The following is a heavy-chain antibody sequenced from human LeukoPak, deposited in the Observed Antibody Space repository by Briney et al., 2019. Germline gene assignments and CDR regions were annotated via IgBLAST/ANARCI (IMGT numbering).Heavy chain of an antibody. D-gene: IGHD2-2*01. Sequence: SETLSLTCTVSGGSISSGGYYWSWIRQHPGKGLEWIGYIYYGGSTYYNPSLKSRVTISVDTSKNQFSLKLSSVTAADTAVYYCARGSEYVNAFDIWGQGTMVTVSS. CDR3: ARGSEYVNAFDI. J-gene: IGHJ3*02. V-gene: IGHV4-31*03. CDR1: GGSISSGGYY. CDR2: IYYGGST.